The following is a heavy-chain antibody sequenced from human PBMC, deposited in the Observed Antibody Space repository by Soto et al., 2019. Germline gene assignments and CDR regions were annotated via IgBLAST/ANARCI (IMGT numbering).Heavy chain of an antibody. Sequence: VHLVESGGGSVQPGGSLRLSCAASGFTFSSHWMHWVRHAPGKGLVWVSRINTDGISTTYAGSVKGRFTISRDNAKNTLYLQMNSLTADDTAVYYCARDSQRAFDIWGQGTMVTVSS. CDR1: GFTFSSHW. CDR2: INTDGIST. V-gene: IGHV3-74*03. CDR3: ARDSQRAFDI. D-gene: IGHD6-25*01. J-gene: IGHJ3*02.